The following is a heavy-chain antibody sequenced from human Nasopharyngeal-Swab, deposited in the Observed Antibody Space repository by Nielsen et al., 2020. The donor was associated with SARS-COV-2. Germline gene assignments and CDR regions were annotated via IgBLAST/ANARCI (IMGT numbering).Heavy chain of an antibody. CDR2: IIPIFGTA. D-gene: IGHD5-24*01. J-gene: IGHJ6*02. CDR1: GYTFTSYG. Sequence: SVKVSCKASGYTFTSYGISWVRQAPGQGLEWMGGIIPIFGTANYAQKFQGRVTITADESTSTAYMELSSLRSEDTAVYYCASRGGRWLQPVGYGMDVWGQGTTVTVSS. V-gene: IGHV1-69*13. CDR3: ASRGGRWLQPVGYGMDV.